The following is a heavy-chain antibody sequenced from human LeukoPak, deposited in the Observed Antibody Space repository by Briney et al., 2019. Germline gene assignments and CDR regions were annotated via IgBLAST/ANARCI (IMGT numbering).Heavy chain of an antibody. CDR1: GFTFSSYA. Sequence: GGSLRLSCAASGFTFSSYAMSWVRQAPGKGLGWVSALSGSGGSTYYADSVTGPFSSSRENSKKTLNLQMNILKAEDTAVYYCAKDRGTEWYCGGDCYSLDWGQGNLVTVSS. D-gene: IGHD2-21*02. J-gene: IGHJ4*02. CDR3: AKDRGTEWYCGGDCYSLD. V-gene: IGHV3-23*01. CDR2: LSGSGGST.